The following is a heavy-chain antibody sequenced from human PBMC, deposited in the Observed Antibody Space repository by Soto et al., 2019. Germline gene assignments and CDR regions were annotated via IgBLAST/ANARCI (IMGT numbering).Heavy chain of an antibody. CDR3: ARGSIVVVPAAIESSYYYYGMDV. CDR1: GGTFSSYA. V-gene: IGHV1-69*01. Sequence: QVQLVQSGAEVKKPGSSVKVSCKASGGTFSSYAISWVRQAPGQGLEWMGGIIPIFGTANYPQKFQGRVTITADESTSTAYMELSSLRSEDTAVYYCARGSIVVVPAAIESSYYYYGMDVWGQGTTVTVSS. D-gene: IGHD2-2*01. J-gene: IGHJ6*02. CDR2: IIPIFGTA.